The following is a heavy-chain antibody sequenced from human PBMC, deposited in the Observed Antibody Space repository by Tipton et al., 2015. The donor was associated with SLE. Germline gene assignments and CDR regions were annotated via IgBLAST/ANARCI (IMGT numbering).Heavy chain of an antibody. CDR3: ARDLLPGYYGMDV. J-gene: IGHJ6*02. D-gene: IGHD1-26*01. V-gene: IGHV3-30*04. CDR1: GFTFSTYA. CDR2: ISYDGSNK. Sequence: SLRLSCAASGFTFSTYAMHWVRQAPGKGLEWVAVISYDGSNKYYADSVKGRFTISRDNSKNTLYLQTNSLRAEDTAVYYCARDLLPGYYGMDVWGQGTTVTVSS.